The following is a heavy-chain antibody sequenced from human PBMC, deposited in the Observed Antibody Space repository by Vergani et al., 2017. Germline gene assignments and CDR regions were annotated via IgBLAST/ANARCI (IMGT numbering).Heavy chain of an antibody. CDR3: ASSHRGIAAAGFDP. J-gene: IGHJ5*02. Sequence: QVQLVQSGAEVKKPGASVKVSCKASGYTFTGYYIHWVRQAPGRGLEWMGWIIPIFGTANYAQKFQGRVTITADESTSTAYMELSSLRSEDTAVYYCASSHRGIAAAGFDPWGQGTLVTVSS. CDR2: IIPIFGTA. CDR1: GYTFTGYY. V-gene: IGHV1-69*01. D-gene: IGHD6-13*01.